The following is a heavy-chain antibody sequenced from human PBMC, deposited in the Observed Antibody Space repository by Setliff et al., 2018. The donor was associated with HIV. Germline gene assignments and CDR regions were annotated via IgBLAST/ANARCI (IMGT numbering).Heavy chain of an antibody. CDR1: GFLFSSYS. J-gene: IGHJ6*03. D-gene: IGHD2-15*01. Sequence: SLRLSCAASGFLFSSYSMNWVRQAPGKGLEWVSYISSSTSTIYYAASVKGRFTISRDNAKNSLYLQMNGLRAEDTAVYYCACGGGQYCSGGSCSSRFHYYYYYMDVWGKGTTVTVSS. CDR2: ISSSTSTI. CDR3: ACGGGQYCSGGSCSSRFHYYYYYMDV. V-gene: IGHV3-48*01.